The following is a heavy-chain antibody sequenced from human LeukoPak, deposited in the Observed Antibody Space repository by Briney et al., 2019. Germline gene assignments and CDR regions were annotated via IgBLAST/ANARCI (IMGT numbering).Heavy chain of an antibody. CDR3: ARVGVDDYYDSSGHVPLIDY. J-gene: IGHJ4*02. Sequence: ASVKVSCKASGYTFTSYDINWVRQATGQGLEWMEWMNPNSGNTGYAQKFQGRVTMTRNTSISTAYMELSSLRSEDTAVYYCARVGVDDYYDSSGHVPLIDYWGQGTLVTVSS. D-gene: IGHD3-22*01. CDR2: MNPNSGNT. V-gene: IGHV1-8*01. CDR1: GYTFTSYD.